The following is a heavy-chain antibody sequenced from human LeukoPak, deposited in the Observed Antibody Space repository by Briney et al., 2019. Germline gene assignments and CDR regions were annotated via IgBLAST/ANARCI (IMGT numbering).Heavy chain of an antibody. CDR2: IYYSGYT. D-gene: IGHD2-2*01. Sequence: SETLSLTCTVSGGSVSSSSYYWGWIRQPPAKGLEWIGSIYYSGYTYYNPSLKSRVAVSVDTSKNQFSLKLTSVATADTAVYHCARLDWATRRVFDIWGQGTVVTVSS. CDR1: GGSVSSSSYY. V-gene: IGHV4-39*01. CDR3: ARLDWATRRVFDI. J-gene: IGHJ3*02.